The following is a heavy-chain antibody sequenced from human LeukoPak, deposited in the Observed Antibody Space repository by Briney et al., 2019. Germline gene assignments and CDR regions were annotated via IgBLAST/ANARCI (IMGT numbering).Heavy chain of an antibody. Sequence: GGSLRLACAASGFTFSSYWMHWVRQAPGKGLVWVSRINRDGSSTSYADSVKGRFTISRDNAKNTLYLQMNSLRAEDTAVYYCARGGSGSYYKLSQDYWGQGTLVTVSS. CDR2: INRDGSST. D-gene: IGHD3-10*01. J-gene: IGHJ4*02. CDR3: ARGGSGSYYKLSQDY. V-gene: IGHV3-74*01. CDR1: GFTFSSYW.